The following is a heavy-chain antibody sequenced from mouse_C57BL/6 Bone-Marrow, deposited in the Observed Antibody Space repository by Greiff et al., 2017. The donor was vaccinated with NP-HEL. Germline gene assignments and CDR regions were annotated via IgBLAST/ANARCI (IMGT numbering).Heavy chain of an antibody. D-gene: IGHD2-2*01. V-gene: IGHV1-72*01. J-gene: IGHJ2*01. CDR2: IDPNSGGT. Sequence: QVQLQQPGAELVKPGASVKLSCTASGYTFTSYWMHWVQQRPGRGLEWIGRIDPNSGGTKYTEKFKSKATLTVDKPSSTAYMQISSLTSEDTAVYYCARMDDGYDFDYWGQGTTLTVSS. CDR3: ARMDDGYDFDY. CDR1: GYTFTSYW.